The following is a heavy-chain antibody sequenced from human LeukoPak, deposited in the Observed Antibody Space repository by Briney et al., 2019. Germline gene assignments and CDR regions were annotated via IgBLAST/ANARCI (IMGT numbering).Heavy chain of an antibody. J-gene: IGHJ4*02. CDR2: ISGGGGRT. V-gene: IGHV3-23*01. CDR3: ARVEGYYYALDY. Sequence: GGSLRLSCGASGFIFNNYAMSWVRQAPGKGMGGVSVISGGGGRTYNADSVKGRFTISRDNSKNTLYVQMNSLRAEDTAVYYCARVEGYYYALDYWGQGPLVTVSS. D-gene: IGHD3-10*01. CDR1: GFIFNNYA.